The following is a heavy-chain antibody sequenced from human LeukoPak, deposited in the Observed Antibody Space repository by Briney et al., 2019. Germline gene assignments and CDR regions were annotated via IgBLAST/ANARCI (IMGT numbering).Heavy chain of an antibody. V-gene: IGHV1-69*05. CDR2: IIPIFDTA. J-gene: IGHJ5*02. D-gene: IGHD5-24*01. CDR1: GGTFSSYA. CDR3: ARGLRWLHSSNWFDP. Sequence: VASVKVSCKASGGTFSSYAISWVRQAPGQGLEWMGGIIPIFDTANYAQKFQGRVTITTDESTSTAYMELSSLRSEDTAVYYCARGLRWLHSSNWFDPWGQGTLVTVSS.